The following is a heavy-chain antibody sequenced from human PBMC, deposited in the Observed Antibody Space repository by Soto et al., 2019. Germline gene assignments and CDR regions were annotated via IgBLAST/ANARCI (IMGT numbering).Heavy chain of an antibody. CDR3: AGGGYSGHHYDYYYSGLDV. J-gene: IGHJ6*02. Sequence: QVQLVQSGAEVKKPGSSVKVSCKASGSTFSNYALTWVRQAPGHGLEWMGGIVPIFGTANYAQKFQGRVTITAEKSTSTAYMELGSLRSEDTAVYFCAGGGYSGHHYDYYYSGLDVWGQGTTVTVSS. CDR2: IVPIFGTA. D-gene: IGHD5-12*01. CDR1: GSTFSNYA. V-gene: IGHV1-69*06.